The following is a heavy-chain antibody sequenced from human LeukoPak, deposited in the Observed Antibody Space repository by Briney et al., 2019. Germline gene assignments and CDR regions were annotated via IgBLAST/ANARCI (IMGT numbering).Heavy chain of an antibody. CDR2: INHSGST. D-gene: IGHD2/OR15-2a*01. CDR3: ARVGRSWHYFFDY. V-gene: IGHV4-34*01. J-gene: IGHJ4*02. CDR1: GGSFSGYY. Sequence: SETLSLTCAVYGGSFSGYYWSWIRQPPGKGLEWIGEINHSGSTNYNPSLKSRVTISVDTSKNQFSLKLSSVTAADTAVYYCARVGRSWHYFFDYWGQGTLVTVSS.